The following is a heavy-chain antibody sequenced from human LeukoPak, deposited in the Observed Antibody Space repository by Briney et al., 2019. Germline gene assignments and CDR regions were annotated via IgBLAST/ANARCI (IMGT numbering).Heavy chain of an antibody. Sequence: PGGSLRLSCAASGFTFSSYAMSWVRQAPGKGLEWVSAISGSGGSTYYADSVKGRFTISRDNSKNSLYPQMNSLRAEDTALYHCARWSGTEYYDFWSGYYQYYFDYWGQGTLVTVSS. D-gene: IGHD3-3*01. CDR1: GFTFSSYA. CDR3: ARWSGTEYYDFWSGYYQYYFDY. V-gene: IGHV3-23*01. J-gene: IGHJ4*02. CDR2: ISGSGGST.